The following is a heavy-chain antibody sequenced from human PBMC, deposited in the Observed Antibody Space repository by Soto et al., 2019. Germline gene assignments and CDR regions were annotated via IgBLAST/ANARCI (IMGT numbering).Heavy chain of an antibody. V-gene: IGHV3-23*01. CDR3: AKAQYSLYYMDV. D-gene: IGHD2-21*01. Sequence: EVQVLESGGGLVQPGGSLRLSCVGSGFIFSNYAMAWVRQAPGKGLEWVSGFGGSGGTYYADSVKGRYTISRDNSKNTLYLQMNSLRVEDTAVYYCAKAQYSLYYMDVWGKGTAVPVSS. CDR2: FGGSGGT. CDR1: GFIFSNYA. J-gene: IGHJ6*03.